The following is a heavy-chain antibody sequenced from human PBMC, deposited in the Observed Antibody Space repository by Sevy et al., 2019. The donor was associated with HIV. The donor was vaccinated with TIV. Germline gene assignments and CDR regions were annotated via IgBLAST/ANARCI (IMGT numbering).Heavy chain of an antibody. Sequence: GGSLRLSCAASGFTFSSYEMNWFRQAPGKGLDGVSYIGNSGTTISYSDSVKGRFTISRDNARNSLYLQMNSLRAEDTAVYYCARDLPPYATTVAHFDCWGQGTLVTVSS. D-gene: IGHD4-17*01. CDR3: ARDLPPYATTVAHFDC. J-gene: IGHJ4*02. V-gene: IGHV3-48*03. CDR2: IGNSGTTI. CDR1: GFTFSSYE.